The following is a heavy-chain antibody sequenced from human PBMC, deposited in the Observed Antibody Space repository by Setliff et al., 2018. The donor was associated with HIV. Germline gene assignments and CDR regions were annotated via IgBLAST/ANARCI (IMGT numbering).Heavy chain of an antibody. Sequence: ETLSLTCAVYGESFSGYYWSWIRQPPGKGLEWIGEIDYNGRTNYNPSLKSRVIMSIDNAKNSLYLQMNSLRAEDTAVYYCASDSRGYCAGGSCPFDCWGQGTLVTVSS. J-gene: IGHJ4*02. CDR2: IDYNGRT. CDR1: GESFSGYY. D-gene: IGHD2-15*01. V-gene: IGHV4-34*01. CDR3: ASDSRGYCAGGSCPFDC.